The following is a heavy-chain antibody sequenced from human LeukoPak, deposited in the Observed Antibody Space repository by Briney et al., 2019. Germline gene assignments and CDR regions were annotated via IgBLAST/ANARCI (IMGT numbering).Heavy chain of an antibody. Sequence: PSETLSLTCTVSGGSISSYYWTWIRQPAGKGLEWIGRIYTSGSTINNPSLKNTNYNPSLKSRLTMSVDRSKNQSSLKMTSVTAADTAMYYCARDTALWTFDIWGQGTMVTVSS. D-gene: IGHD2-21*02. J-gene: IGHJ3*02. V-gene: IGHV4-4*07. CDR3: ARDTALWTFDI. CDR1: GGSISSYY. CDR2: IYTSGSTINNPSLKNT.